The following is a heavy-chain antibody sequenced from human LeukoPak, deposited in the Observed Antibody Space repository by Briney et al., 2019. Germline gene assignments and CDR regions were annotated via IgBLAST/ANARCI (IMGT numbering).Heavy chain of an antibody. Sequence: WIRQPPGKGLEWIGSIYYSGSTYYKPSLKSRVTISVDTSKDQFSLKLSSVTAADTAVYYCARRPAVIGAFDIWGQGTVVTVSS. D-gene: IGHD3-22*01. CDR2: IYYSGST. V-gene: IGHV4-39*01. J-gene: IGHJ3*02. CDR3: ARRPAVIGAFDI.